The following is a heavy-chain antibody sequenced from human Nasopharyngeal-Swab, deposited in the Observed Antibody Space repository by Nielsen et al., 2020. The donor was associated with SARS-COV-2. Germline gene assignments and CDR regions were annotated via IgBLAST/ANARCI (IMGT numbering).Heavy chain of an antibody. CDR2: IDTDGTIT. CDR3: ARSSSWALEY. V-gene: IGHV3-74*01. Sequence: GGSLRLSCAASGFTFSTYWMHWVRQSPGKGLLWVSRIDTDGTITDYADSVKGRFTISRDNAKNTLYLQMNTLRAEDTAVYYCARSSSWALEYWGQGTPVTVSA. J-gene: IGHJ4*02. D-gene: IGHD6-13*01. CDR1: GFTFSTYW.